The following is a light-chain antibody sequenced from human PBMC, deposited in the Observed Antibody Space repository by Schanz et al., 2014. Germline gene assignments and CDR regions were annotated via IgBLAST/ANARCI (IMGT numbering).Light chain of an antibody. CDR2: GAS. J-gene: IGKJ3*01. Sequence: EIVMTQSPATLSVSPGERATLSCRASQSITSNYLAWYQKKPGQAPRLLIYGASSRATGIPDRFSGSGSGTDFTLTISRLEPEDFAVYYCQQYGRSPRFTFGPGTKVEVK. CDR3: QQYGRSPRFT. V-gene: IGKV3-20*01. CDR1: QSITSNY.